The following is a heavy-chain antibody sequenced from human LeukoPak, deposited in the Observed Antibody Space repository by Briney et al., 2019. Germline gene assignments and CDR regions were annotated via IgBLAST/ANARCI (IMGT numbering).Heavy chain of an antibody. CDR1: GYTFTDYY. J-gene: IGHJ4*02. Sequence: ASVKVSCKVSGYTFTDYYMHWVQQAPGKGLEWMGLVDPEDGETIYAEKFQGRVTITADTSTDTAYMELSSLRSEDTAVYYCATEKTVTTGGDFDYWGQGTLVTVSS. D-gene: IGHD1-1*01. CDR3: ATEKTVTTGGDFDY. V-gene: IGHV1-69-2*01. CDR2: VDPEDGET.